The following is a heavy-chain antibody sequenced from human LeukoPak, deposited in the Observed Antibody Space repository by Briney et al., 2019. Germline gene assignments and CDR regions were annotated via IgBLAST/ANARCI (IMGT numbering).Heavy chain of an antibody. V-gene: IGHV3-23*01. Sequence: GGSLRLSCAASGFTFSSYAMSWVRQAPGKGLEWVSAISGSGGSTYYADSVKGRSTISRDNAKNSLSLQMNSLRAEDTAVYYCARMDIGLVRDWGQGTLVTVSS. D-gene: IGHD3-10*01. J-gene: IGHJ4*02. CDR2: ISGSGGST. CDR1: GFTFSSYA. CDR3: ARMDIGLVRD.